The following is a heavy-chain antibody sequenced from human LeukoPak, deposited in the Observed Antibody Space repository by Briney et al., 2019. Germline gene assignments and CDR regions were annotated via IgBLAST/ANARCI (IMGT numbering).Heavy chain of an antibody. V-gene: IGHV1-2*02. CDR3: ARVSVSIFGVVISIDH. CDR1: GYTFTGYY. CDR2: INPNSGGT. D-gene: IGHD3-3*01. Sequence: VASVKVSCKASGYTFTGYYMHWVRQAPGQGLEWMGWINPNSGGTNYAQKFQGRVTMTRDTSISTAYMELSRLRSDDTAVYYCARVSVSIFGVVISIDHWGQGTLVTVSS. J-gene: IGHJ4*02.